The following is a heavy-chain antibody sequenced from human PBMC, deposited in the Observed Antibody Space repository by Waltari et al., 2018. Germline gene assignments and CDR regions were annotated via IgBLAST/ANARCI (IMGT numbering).Heavy chain of an antibody. CDR3: ARELSGSEPDY. V-gene: IGHV4-39*07. Sequence: QLQLQESGPGLVKPSETLSLTCTVSGGYISSSSYYWGWIRQPPGKGLEWIGSIYYSGSTYYNPSLKSRVTISVDTSKNQFSLKLSSVTAADTAVYYCARELSGSEPDYWGQGTLVTVSS. CDR2: IYYSGST. CDR1: GGYISSSSYY. J-gene: IGHJ4*02. D-gene: IGHD3-22*01.